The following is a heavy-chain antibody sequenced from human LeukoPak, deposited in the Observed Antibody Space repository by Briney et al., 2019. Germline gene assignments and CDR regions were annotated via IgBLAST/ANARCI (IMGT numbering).Heavy chain of an antibody. D-gene: IGHD1-26*01. CDR2: INHSGST. Sequence: SETLSLACAVYGGSFSGYYWSWIRQPPGKGLEWIGEINHSGSTNYNPSLKSRVTISVDTSKNQFSLKLSSVTAADTAVYYCARVRGSSGSYEYYHYMDVWGKGTTVTISS. CDR3: ARVRGSSGSYEYYHYMDV. V-gene: IGHV4-34*01. J-gene: IGHJ6*03. CDR1: GGSFSGYY.